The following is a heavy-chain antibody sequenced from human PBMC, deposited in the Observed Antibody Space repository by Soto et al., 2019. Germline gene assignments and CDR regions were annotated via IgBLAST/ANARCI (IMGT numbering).Heavy chain of an antibody. CDR1: GFTFSNYA. Sequence: QPGGSLRLSCAASGFTFSNYAMTWVRQAPGKGLEWVSAISDSGGSTYYADSVKGRFTISRDNFKSTLYLQMNSLRAEDTAVYYCAKPSALADIVVIPASMDYWGQGTVVTVSS. CDR3: AKPSALADIVVIPASMDY. V-gene: IGHV3-23*01. D-gene: IGHD2-2*01. CDR2: ISDSGGST. J-gene: IGHJ4*02.